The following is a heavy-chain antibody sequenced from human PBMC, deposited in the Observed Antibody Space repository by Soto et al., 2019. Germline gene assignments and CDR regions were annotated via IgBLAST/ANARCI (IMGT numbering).Heavy chain of an antibody. CDR2: IYHSGST. CDR3: ARGGYNWNDGRETWYFDY. Sequence: QVQLQESGPGLVKPSGTLSLTCAVSGGSISSSNWWSWVRQPPGKGLEWIGEIYHSGSTNYNPSXKSRVTISGDXXKXQXYLKLSSATAADTAVYYCARGGYNWNDGRETWYFDYWGQGTLVTVSS. V-gene: IGHV4-4*02. J-gene: IGHJ4*02. D-gene: IGHD1-1*01. CDR1: GGSISSSNW.